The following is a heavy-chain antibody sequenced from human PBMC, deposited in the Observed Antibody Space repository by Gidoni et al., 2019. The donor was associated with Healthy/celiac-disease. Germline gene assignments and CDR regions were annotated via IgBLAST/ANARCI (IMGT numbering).Heavy chain of an antibody. CDR3: AKDQDAGYGEYDWYFDL. J-gene: IGHJ2*01. D-gene: IGHD4-17*01. Sequence: QVQLVESGGGVVQPGRSLRLSCAASGFPFSSYGMHWVRQAPGKGLGWVAVILYDGSNKNYEDSVKGRLTISRDNSKNTRDLKMNSLRAEDTAVYYWAKDQDAGYGEYDWYFDLWGRGTLVTVSS. CDR1: GFPFSSYG. CDR2: ILYDGSNK. V-gene: IGHV3-30*18.